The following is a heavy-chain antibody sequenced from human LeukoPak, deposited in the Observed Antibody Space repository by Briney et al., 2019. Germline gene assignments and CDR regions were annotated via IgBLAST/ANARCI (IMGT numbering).Heavy chain of an antibody. Sequence: SVKVSCKASGGTFSSYAISWVRQAPGQGLEWMGGIIPIFGITNYAQKFQGRVTITTDAFTSTAYMELSSLRFEETAVYYCARLRGNYYDSSGYYGIDAFDIWAKGQWSPSLQ. CDR3: ARLRGNYYDSSGYYGIDAFDI. CDR2: IIPIFGIT. CDR1: GGTFSSYA. J-gene: IGHJ3*02. D-gene: IGHD3-22*01. V-gene: IGHV1-69*05.